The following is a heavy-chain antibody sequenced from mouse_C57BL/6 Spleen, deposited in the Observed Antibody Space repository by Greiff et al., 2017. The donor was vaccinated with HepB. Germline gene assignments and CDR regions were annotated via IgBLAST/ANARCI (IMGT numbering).Heavy chain of an antibody. CDR3: ARFFPPITTVGYYFDY. J-gene: IGHJ2*01. D-gene: IGHD1-1*01. V-gene: IGHV7-3*01. CDR2: IRNKANGYTT. CDR1: GFTFTDYY. Sequence: DVQLVESGGGLVQPGGSLSLSCAASGFTFTDYYMSWVRQPPGKALEWLGFIRNKANGYTTEYSASVKGRFTISRDNSQSILYLQMNALRAEDSATYYCARFFPPITTVGYYFDYWGQGTTLTVSS.